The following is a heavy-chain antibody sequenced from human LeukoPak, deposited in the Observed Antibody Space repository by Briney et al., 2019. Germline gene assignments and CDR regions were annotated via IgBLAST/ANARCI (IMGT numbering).Heavy chain of an antibody. CDR3: AAERVATGDNYFDN. CDR1: GFIFSNYG. Sequence: PGRSLRLSCAASGFIFSNYGMHWVRQAPGRGLEWVAFISYDGSDKYYADSVKGRFAISRDNSKSSLYLQMNSLRADDTALYYCAAERVATGDNYFDNWGQGTLVTVSS. D-gene: IGHD1-1*01. V-gene: IGHV3-30*03. CDR2: ISYDGSDK. J-gene: IGHJ4*02.